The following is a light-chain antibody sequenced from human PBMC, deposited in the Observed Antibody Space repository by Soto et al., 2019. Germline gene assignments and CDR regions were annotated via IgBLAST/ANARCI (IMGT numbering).Light chain of an antibody. CDR1: QSVCKNY. CDR2: DAA. J-gene: IGKJ4*01. CDR3: QQYASAPLT. Sequence: EMVLTQSLGTLSLSPGERATLSCRASQSVCKNYLAWFQQKPGQAPRLLLYDAASRATGVPDRFSGSGSGTDFTLTISRLEPEDFAVYYCQQYASAPLTFGGGTKVEIK. V-gene: IGKV3-20*01.